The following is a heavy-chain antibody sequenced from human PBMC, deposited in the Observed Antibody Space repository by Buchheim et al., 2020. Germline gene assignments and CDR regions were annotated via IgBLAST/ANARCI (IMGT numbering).Heavy chain of an antibody. CDR3: ARDLVVGFYYGSAPLGY. CDR1: GFTFTSYA. CDR2: ISSDGSQK. J-gene: IGHJ4*02. V-gene: IGHV3-30*04. D-gene: IGHD3-10*01. Sequence: QVQLVESGGGVVQPGRSLRLSCAASGFTFTSYAMHWVRQAPGKGLEWVALISSDGSQKYYADSVKGRFTISRDNSSKTVDLQMNSLRAEDTALYYCARDLVVGFYYGSAPLGYWGQGTL.